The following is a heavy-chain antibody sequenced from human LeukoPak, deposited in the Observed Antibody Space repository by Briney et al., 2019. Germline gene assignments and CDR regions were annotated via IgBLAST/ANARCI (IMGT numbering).Heavy chain of an antibody. CDR3: TRDTSFGGY. D-gene: IGHD3-16*01. J-gene: IGHJ4*02. Sequence: GGSLRLSCAASGFTFRSCWMSWVRQAPGKGLEWVANIKQDGSEKYYVDSVKGRFTISRDNAKNSLYLQMNSLRAEDTAVYYCTRDTSFGGYWGQGTLVTVSS. CDR1: GFTFRSCW. CDR2: IKQDGSEK. V-gene: IGHV3-7*03.